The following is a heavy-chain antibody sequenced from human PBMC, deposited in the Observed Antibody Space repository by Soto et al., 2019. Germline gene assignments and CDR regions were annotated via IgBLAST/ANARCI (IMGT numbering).Heavy chain of an antibody. V-gene: IGHV3-33*01. CDR1: GLIFSDYG. J-gene: IGHJ4*02. CDR2: IWHDGNTK. CDR3: ATDRDASPFDY. Sequence: QVQLGESGGGVVQPGTSLRLSCVASGLIFSDYGMHWVRQAPGKGLEWVAVIWHDGNTKSYADSVKGRFTISRDDSKNMLYLHMNSLRAEDTAVYHCATDRDASPFDYWGQGTLVTVSS. D-gene: IGHD2-2*01.